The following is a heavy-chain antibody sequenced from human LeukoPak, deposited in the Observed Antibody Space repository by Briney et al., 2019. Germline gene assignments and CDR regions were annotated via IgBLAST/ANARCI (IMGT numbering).Heavy chain of an antibody. J-gene: IGHJ4*02. CDR1: GFTFSTYW. CDR3: ATDGYSSGCFDY. Sequence: PGGSLRLSCAASGFTFSTYWMSWVRQAPGKGLEWVANIKQDGSEKYYVDSGKGRFNISRDNAKNSLYLQMNSLRAEDTAVYYCATDGYSSGCFDYWGQGTLVTVSS. D-gene: IGHD6-19*01. CDR2: IKQDGSEK. V-gene: IGHV3-7*01.